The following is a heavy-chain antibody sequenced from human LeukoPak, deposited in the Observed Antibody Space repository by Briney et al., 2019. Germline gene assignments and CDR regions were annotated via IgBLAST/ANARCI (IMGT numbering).Heavy chain of an antibody. CDR2: ISSSGSTT. CDR3: ARQADIVVVPAGTFDS. Sequence: GGSLRLSCAASGFTFSDYYMSWIRKAPGKGLEWVSYISSSGSTTYYADSLKGRVTISRDNGKKALYLQMHSLRGEEAAVYYCARQADIVVVPAGTFDSWGQGTLVTVSS. CDR1: GFTFSDYY. J-gene: IGHJ5*01. V-gene: IGHV3-11*01. D-gene: IGHD2-2*01.